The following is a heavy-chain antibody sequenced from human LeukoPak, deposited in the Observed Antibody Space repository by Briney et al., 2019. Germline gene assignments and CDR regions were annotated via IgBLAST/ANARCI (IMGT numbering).Heavy chain of an antibody. D-gene: IGHD3-16*01. J-gene: IGHJ4*02. CDR2: IYYSGST. CDR3: ASPYYDYVWGTYHQAPRFDY. Sequence: SETLSLTCTVSGGSISSSSYYWGWIRQPPGKGLEWIGSIYYSGSTYYNPSLKSRVTISVDTSKTQFSLKLRSVTAADTAVYFCASPYYDYVWGTYHQAPRFDYWGQGTLVTVSS. V-gene: IGHV4-39*01. CDR1: GGSISSSSYY.